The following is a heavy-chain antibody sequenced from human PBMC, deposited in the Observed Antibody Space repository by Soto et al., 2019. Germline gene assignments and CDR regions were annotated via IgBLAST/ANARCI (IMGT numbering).Heavy chain of an antibody. Sequence: ASVKVSCKASGYTFTSYGISWVRQAPGQGLEWMGWISAYNGNTNYAQKLQGRVTMTTDTSTSTAYMELRSLRSDDTAVYYCARSSTDYGDYVRPFDYWGQGTLVTVS. D-gene: IGHD4-17*01. CDR3: ARSSTDYGDYVRPFDY. CDR2: ISAYNGNT. CDR1: GYTFTSYG. J-gene: IGHJ4*02. V-gene: IGHV1-18*01.